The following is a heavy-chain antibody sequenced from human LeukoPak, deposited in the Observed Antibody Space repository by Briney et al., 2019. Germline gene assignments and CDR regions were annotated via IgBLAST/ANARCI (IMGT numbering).Heavy chain of an antibody. CDR3: ARDQPAYCGGDCISAFDI. D-gene: IGHD2-21*02. V-gene: IGHV1-69*04. J-gene: IGHJ3*02. CDR2: IIPILGIA. Sequence: RASVKVSCKASGGTFSSYAISWVRQAPGQGLEWMGRIIPILGIANYAQKFQGRVTITADKSTSTAYMELSSLRSEDTAVYYCARDQPAYCGGDCISAFDIWGQGTMVTVSS. CDR1: GGTFSSYA.